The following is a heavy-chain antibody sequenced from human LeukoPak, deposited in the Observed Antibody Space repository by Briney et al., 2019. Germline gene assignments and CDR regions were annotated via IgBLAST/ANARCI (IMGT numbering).Heavy chain of an antibody. CDR3: AKDADTATIIYWYFDL. D-gene: IGHD5-18*01. CDR1: GFTFTAYG. V-gene: IGHV3-30*18. CDR2: IPDDGSNK. J-gene: IGHJ2*01. Sequence: GRSLRLSCAASGFTFTAYGMHWVRQAPGKGLEWVAVIPDDGSNKYYADSVKGRFTISRDNSKNTLYLQMNSLRLEDTALYYCAKDADTATIIYWYFDLWGRGTLVTVSS.